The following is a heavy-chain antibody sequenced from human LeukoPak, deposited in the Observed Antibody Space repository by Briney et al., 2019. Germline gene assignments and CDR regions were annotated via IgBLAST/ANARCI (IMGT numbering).Heavy chain of an antibody. CDR1: GYTFISCG. CDR2: VSGYNDNT. CDR3: ARSITLVRGVFDY. D-gene: IGHD3-10*01. V-gene: IGHV1-18*01. Sequence: ASVKVSCKASGYTFISCGVNWVRQAPGQGLEWLGWVSGYNDNTKYAQKFQGRVTMTKDTSTSIAYMELRSLRSDDTAVYYCARSITLVRGVFDYWGQGTLVTVSS. J-gene: IGHJ4*02.